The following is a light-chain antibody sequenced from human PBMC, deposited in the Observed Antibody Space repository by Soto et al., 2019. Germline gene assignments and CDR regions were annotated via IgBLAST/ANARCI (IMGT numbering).Light chain of an antibody. CDR2: KDS. CDR3: QSADSSGTYVV. V-gene: IGLV3-25*03. Sequence: SYELTQPPSVSVSPGQTARITCSGAALPKQYAYWYQQKPGQAPVLVIYKDSERPSGIPERFSGSSSGTTATLTISGVQEEDDADYYCQSADSSGTYVVFGGGTKLTVL. CDR1: ALPKQY. J-gene: IGLJ2*01.